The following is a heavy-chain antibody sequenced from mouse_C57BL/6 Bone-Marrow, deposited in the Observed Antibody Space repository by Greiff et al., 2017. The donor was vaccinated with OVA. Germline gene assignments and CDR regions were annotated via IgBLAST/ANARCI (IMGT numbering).Heavy chain of an antibody. CDR2: IDPSDSYT. D-gene: IGHD1-1*01. CDR1: GYTFTSYW. Sequence: QVQLQQPGAELVMPGASVKLSCKASGYTFTSYWMHWVKQRPGQGLEWIGEIDPSDSYTNYNQKFKGKSTLTVDKSSSTAYMQLSSLTSEDSAVYYCARCPEYEGSSYEAMDYWGQGTSVTVSA. CDR3: ARCPEYEGSSYEAMDY. J-gene: IGHJ4*01. V-gene: IGHV1-69*01.